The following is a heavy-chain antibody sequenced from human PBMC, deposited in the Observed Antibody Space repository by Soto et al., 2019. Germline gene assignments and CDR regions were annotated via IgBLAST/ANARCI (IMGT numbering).Heavy chain of an antibody. CDR3: ARSHSFDGSIYHYYFDF. CDR1: GGSISTYY. D-gene: IGHD3-10*01. V-gene: IGHV4-59*01. CDR2: IYASGAT. Sequence: SETLSLTCTVSGGSISTYYWSWIRQPPGGTLEWIGYIYASGATTYNPSLESRVTMSVDMPNNEFSLELTSLTAADTAVYYCARSHSFDGSIYHYYFDFWGQGTLVTVS. J-gene: IGHJ4*02.